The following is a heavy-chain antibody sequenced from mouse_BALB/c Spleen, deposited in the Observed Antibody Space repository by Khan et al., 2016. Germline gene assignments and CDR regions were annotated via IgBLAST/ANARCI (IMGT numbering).Heavy chain of an antibody. Sequence: IQLQQSGAELVKPGASVKLSCTASGFNIKDTYMHWVKQRPEQGLEWIGRIDPANGNTKYDPKFQGKATITADTSSNTAYLQLSSLTSEDTAVYYGARSPDDDGGGFAYWGQGTLVTVSA. V-gene: IGHV14-3*02. J-gene: IGHJ3*01. CDR2: IDPANGNT. CDR3: ARSPDDDGGGFAY. CDR1: GFNIKDTY. D-gene: IGHD2-4*01.